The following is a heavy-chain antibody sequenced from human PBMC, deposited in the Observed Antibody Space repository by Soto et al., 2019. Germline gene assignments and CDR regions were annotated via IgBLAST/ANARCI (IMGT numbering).Heavy chain of an antibody. D-gene: IGHD2-2*01. J-gene: IGHJ4*02. CDR3: ARDYCSGTTCYEFDY. Sequence: SETLSLTCTFSGCSISSYYWILIRQPPGKGLEWIGYIYYSGSTNYNPSLKSRVTISADKSINTAYLQWSSLKASDTAMYYCARDYCSGTTCYEFDYWGQGTQVTVSS. V-gene: IGHV4-59*12. CDR2: IYYSGST. CDR1: GCSISSYY.